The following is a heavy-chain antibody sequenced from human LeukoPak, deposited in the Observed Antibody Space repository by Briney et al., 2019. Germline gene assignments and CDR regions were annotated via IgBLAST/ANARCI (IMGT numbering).Heavy chain of an antibody. CDR1: GFTFSSYS. J-gene: IGHJ4*02. D-gene: IGHD6-6*01. Sequence: PGGSLRLSCAASGFTFSSYSMNWVRQAPGKGLEWVSSISSSSSYIYYADSVKGRFTISRDNAKNSLYLQMNSLRAEDTAVYYCARERRILVPYFDYWGQGTLVTVSS. CDR2: ISSSSSYI. CDR3: ARERRILVPYFDY. V-gene: IGHV3-21*01.